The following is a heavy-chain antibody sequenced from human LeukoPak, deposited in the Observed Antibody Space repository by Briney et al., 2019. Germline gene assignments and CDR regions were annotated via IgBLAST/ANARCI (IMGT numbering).Heavy chain of an antibody. J-gene: IGHJ3*02. CDR2: INAGNGNT. CDR3: ARGPGIAVAGAFDI. V-gene: IGHV1-3*01. D-gene: IGHD6-19*01. CDR1: GYTFTSYA. Sequence: ASVKVCCKASGYTFTSYAMHWARQAPRQRLEWMGWINAGNGNTKYSQKFQGRVTITRDTSASTSYMELSSLRSEDTAVYYCARGPGIAVAGAFDIWGQGTMVTVSS.